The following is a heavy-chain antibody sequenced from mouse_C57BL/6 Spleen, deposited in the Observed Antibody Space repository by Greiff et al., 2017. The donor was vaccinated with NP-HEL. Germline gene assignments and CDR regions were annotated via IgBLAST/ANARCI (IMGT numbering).Heavy chain of an antibody. V-gene: IGHV1-76*01. D-gene: IGHD1-1*01. J-gene: IGHJ2*01. Sequence: QVQLQQPGAELVRPGASVKLSCKASGYTFTDYYINWVKQRPGQGLEWIARIYPGSGNTYYNEKFKGKATLTAEKSSSTAYMQLSSLTSEDSAVYFCARTKIYGMDYWGQGTTLTVSS. CDR1: GYTFTDYY. CDR3: ARTKIYGMDY. CDR2: IYPGSGNT.